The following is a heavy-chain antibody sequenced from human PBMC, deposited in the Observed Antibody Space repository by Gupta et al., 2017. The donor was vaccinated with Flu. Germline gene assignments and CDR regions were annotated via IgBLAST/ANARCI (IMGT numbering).Heavy chain of an antibody. Sequence: QLQLQESGPGLVKPSETLSLTCTVSGGSISSSSYYWGWIRQPPGKGLEWIGSIYYSGSTYYNPSLKSRVTISVDTSKNQFSLKLSSVTAADTAVYYCASSVFTMIVVVSFDYWGQGTLVTVSS. CDR2: IYYSGST. CDR3: ASSVFTMIVVVSFDY. V-gene: IGHV4-39*01. J-gene: IGHJ4*02. D-gene: IGHD3-22*01. CDR1: GGSISSSSYY.